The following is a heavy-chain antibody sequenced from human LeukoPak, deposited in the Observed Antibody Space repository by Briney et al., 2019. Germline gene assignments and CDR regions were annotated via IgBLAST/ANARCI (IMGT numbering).Heavy chain of an antibody. D-gene: IGHD5-12*01. CDR3: AKFRGKWSGYDIALGAFDI. V-gene: IGHV3-30*18. CDR1: GFTFSSYG. Sequence: PGRSLRLSCAASGFTFSSYGMHWVRQAPGKGLEWVAVISYDGSNKYYADSVKGRFTISRDNSKNTLYLQMNSLRAEDTAVYYCAKFRGKWSGYDIALGAFDIWGQGTMVTVSS. CDR2: ISYDGSNK. J-gene: IGHJ3*02.